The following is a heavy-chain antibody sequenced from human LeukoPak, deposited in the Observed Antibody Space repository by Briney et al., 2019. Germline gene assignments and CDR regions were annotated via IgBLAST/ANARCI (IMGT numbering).Heavy chain of an antibody. D-gene: IGHD3-22*01. CDR2: IYYSGST. CDR1: GGSISSSSYY. V-gene: IGHV4-39*01. Sequence: SVTLSLTCTVSGGSISSSSYYWGWIRQPPGKGLEWIGSIYYSGSTYYNPSLKSRVTISVDTSKNQFSLKLTSVTAADTAVYYCARRCHDSSGYYYYFDYRGQGTLVTVSS. J-gene: IGHJ4*02. CDR3: ARRCHDSSGYYYYFDY.